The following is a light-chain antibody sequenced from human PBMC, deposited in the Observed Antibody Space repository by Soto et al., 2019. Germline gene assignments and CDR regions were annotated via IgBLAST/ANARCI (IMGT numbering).Light chain of an antibody. V-gene: IGLV2-14*01. CDR2: DVS. CDR3: SSYSSSSTLV. CDR1: SSDVGGYNY. J-gene: IGLJ1*01. Sequence: QSALTQPASVSGSPGQPSTISCTGTSSDVGGYNYVSWYQQHPGKAPKLMIYDVSNRPSGVSNRFSGSKSGNTASLTISGLQAENESDYYCSSYSSSSTLVFGTGTKLTVL.